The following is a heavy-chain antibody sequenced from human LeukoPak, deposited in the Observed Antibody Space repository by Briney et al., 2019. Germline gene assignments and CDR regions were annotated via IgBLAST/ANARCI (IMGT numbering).Heavy chain of an antibody. D-gene: IGHD1-14*01. J-gene: IGHJ4*02. Sequence: SETLSLTCTDSGASISSYYWSWIRQPPGKGLEYIGYIFYTGATNHHPSLKSRITISVDTSKNQFSLRLNSVTAADTAVYYCARAKPGRPPDYWGKGTLVSVSS. CDR2: IFYTGAT. CDR1: GASISSYY. CDR3: ARAKPGRPPDY. V-gene: IGHV4-59*01.